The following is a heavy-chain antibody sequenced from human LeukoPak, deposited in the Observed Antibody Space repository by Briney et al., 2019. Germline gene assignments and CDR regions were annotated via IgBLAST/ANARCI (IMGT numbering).Heavy chain of an antibody. J-gene: IGHJ4*02. CDR2: IHSGGST. D-gene: IGHD2-15*01. CDR3: ASKIPSGVKYYFDY. Sequence: GGSLRLSCAASGFTVSVNYMSWVRQAPGKGLEWVSVIHSGGSTYSADSVKGRFTISRDNSKNTLYLLMNSLRAEDTAVYYCASKIPSGVKYYFDYWGQGTLVTVSS. V-gene: IGHV3-66*01. CDR1: GFTVSVNY.